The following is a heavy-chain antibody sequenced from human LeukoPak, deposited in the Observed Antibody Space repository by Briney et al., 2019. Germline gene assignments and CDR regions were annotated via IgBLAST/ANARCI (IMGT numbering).Heavy chain of an antibody. V-gene: IGHV4-59*01. CDR3: ARDRVGGGLALFDY. J-gene: IGHJ4*02. CDR1: GNSISSYY. D-gene: IGHD3-16*01. CDR2: IYYSGST. Sequence: SETLSLTCTVSGNSISSYYWSWIRQPPGKGLEWIGYIYYSGSTNYNPSLKSRVTISIDTSKNQFSLKLSSVTAADTAVYYCARDRVGGGLALFDYWGQGTLVTVSS.